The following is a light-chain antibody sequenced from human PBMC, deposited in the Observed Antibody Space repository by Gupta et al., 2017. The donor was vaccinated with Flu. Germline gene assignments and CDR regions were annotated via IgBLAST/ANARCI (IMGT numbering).Light chain of an antibody. V-gene: IGLV1-44*01. CDR3: AAWDDSLNGHYV. Sequence: QSVLAQPPSASGTPGQRVTISCSGSSSNVGSNAVHWYQHVPGTAPKLLIYDNNQRPSGVPDRFSGSKSGTSASLAISGLQAEDEAHYYCAAWDDSLNGHYVFGTGTEVTVL. CDR2: DNN. J-gene: IGLJ1*01. CDR1: SSNVGSNA.